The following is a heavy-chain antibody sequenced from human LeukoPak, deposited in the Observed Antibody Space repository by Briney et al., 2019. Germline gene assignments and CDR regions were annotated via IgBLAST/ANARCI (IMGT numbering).Heavy chain of an antibody. D-gene: IGHD5-18*01. CDR2: IYHSGST. CDR1: GGSISSSNW. Sequence: SGTLSLTCAVSGGSISSSNWWSWVRQPPGKGLEWIGEIYHSGSTNYNPSLKSRVTISVDTSKNQFSLKLSSVTAADTAVYYCARTNIQLWQTFDYWGQGTLVTVSS. V-gene: IGHV4-4*02. J-gene: IGHJ4*02. CDR3: ARTNIQLWQTFDY.